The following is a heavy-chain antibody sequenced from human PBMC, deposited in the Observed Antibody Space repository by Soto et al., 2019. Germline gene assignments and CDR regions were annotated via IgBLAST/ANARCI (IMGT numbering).Heavy chain of an antibody. D-gene: IGHD2-2*01. V-gene: IGHV4-59*06. Sequence: PSETLSLTCTVSGGSISSYYWSWIRQHPGKGLEWIGYIYYSGSTYYNPSLKSRVTISVDTSKNQFSLKLSSVTAADTAVYYCARVGAEPNWFDPWGQGTLVTVSS. CDR2: IYYSGST. J-gene: IGHJ5*02. CDR3: ARVGAEPNWFDP. CDR1: GGSISSYY.